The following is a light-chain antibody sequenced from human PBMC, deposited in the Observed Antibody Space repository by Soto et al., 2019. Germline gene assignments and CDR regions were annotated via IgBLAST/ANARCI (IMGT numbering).Light chain of an antibody. CDR2: GAS. J-gene: IGKJ1*01. V-gene: IGKV3-20*01. CDR1: QSVRSSY. CDR3: QHYGYMCT. Sequence: EIVLTQSPGTLSLSPGERATLNCRASQSVRSSYLAWYQQQPGQAPRLLIHGASRRATGIPDRFSGSGSGTDFTLTINRLEPEDLAVYFWQHYGYMCTLVHGTKVDSK.